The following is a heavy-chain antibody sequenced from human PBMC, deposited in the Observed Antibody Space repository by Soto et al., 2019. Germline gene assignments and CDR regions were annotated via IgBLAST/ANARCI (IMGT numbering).Heavy chain of an antibody. J-gene: IGHJ4*02. CDR1: VGSISGYY. CDR3: VRDPGTGEFFDY. CDR2: IYYSGST. V-gene: IGHV4-59*01. Sequence: QVQLQESGQELVKPSEPLSLTCTVSVGSISGYYGSWIRQPQGKGLEWIGYIYYSGSTNYKPSLKSRVTISVDTSKNQFSLKLSSVTAADTAVYYCVRDPGTGEFFDYWGQGTLVTVSS. D-gene: IGHD3-10*01.